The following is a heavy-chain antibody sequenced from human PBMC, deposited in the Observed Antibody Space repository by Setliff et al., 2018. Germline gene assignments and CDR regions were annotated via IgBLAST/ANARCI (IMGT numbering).Heavy chain of an antibody. J-gene: IGHJ3*02. Sequence: SETLSLTCSVSGGSIDSHYWSWIRQPPGKGLEWIGSIYYSGNTNYNPPLKSRVTISIDTSKNQFSPKLSSVTAADTAVYHCARGKTFFGAFIRAFDIWGQGRMVTVSS. CDR2: IYYSGNT. V-gene: IGHV4-59*11. CDR3: ARGKTFFGAFIRAFDI. D-gene: IGHD3-3*01. CDR1: GGSIDSHY.